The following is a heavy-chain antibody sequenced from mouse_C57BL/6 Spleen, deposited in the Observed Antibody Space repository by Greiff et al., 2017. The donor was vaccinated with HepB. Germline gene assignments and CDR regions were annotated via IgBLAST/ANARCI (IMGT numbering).Heavy chain of an antibody. Sequence: VQLQQPGAELVKPGASVKMSCKASGYTFTSYWITWVKQRPGQGLEWIGDIYPGSGSTNYNEKFKSKATLTVDTSSSTDERQISSLTSEDSAVYYGAILDISAYGLAYCGQVILATV. V-gene: IGHV1-55*01. CDR2: IYPGSGST. CDR1: GYTFTSYW. J-gene: IGHJ3*01. CDR3: AILDISAYGLAY. D-gene: IGHD3-2*02.